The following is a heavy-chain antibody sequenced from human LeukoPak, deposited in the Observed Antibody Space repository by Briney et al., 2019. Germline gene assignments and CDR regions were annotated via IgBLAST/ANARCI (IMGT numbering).Heavy chain of an antibody. CDR3: AGETYYYGMDV. Sequence: SGTLSLTCTVSGGSISSYYWSWIRQPPGKGLEWIGYIYYSGSTNYNPSLKSRVTISVDTSKNQFSLKLSSVTAADTAVYYCAGETYYYGMDVWGQETTVTVSS. CDR2: IYYSGST. V-gene: IGHV4-59*01. CDR1: GGSISSYY. J-gene: IGHJ6*02.